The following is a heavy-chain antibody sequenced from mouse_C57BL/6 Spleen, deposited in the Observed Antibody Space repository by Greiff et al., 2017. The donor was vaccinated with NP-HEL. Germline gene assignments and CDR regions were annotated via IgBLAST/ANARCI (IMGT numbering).Heavy chain of an antibody. V-gene: IGHV14-4*01. Sequence: VQLKESGAELVRPGASVKLSCTASGFNIKDDYMHWVKQRPEQGLEWIGWIDPENGDTEYASKFQGKATITADTSSNTAYLQLSSLTSEDTAVYYCTTGHYGSSYYFDDWGQGTTLTVSS. CDR1: GFNIKDDY. CDR2: IDPENGDT. J-gene: IGHJ2*01. CDR3: TTGHYGSSYYFDD. D-gene: IGHD1-1*01.